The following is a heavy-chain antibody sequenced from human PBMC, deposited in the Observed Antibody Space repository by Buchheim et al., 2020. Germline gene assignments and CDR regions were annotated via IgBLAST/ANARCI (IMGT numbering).Heavy chain of an antibody. J-gene: IGHJ4*02. CDR1: GGSTNSGDYY. V-gene: IGHV4-30-4*01. CDR3: ARGTDYGDYGKFDF. CDR2: VYHSGST. Sequence: QVQLQESGPGLVRPSHTLSLTCTVSGGSTNSGDYYWSWIRQPPGKGLEWIGYVYHSGSTFYNPSLKTRITISVDTSKNQSSLQLNSVTAADTAVYYCARGTDYGDYGKFDFWGQGTL. D-gene: IGHD4-17*01.